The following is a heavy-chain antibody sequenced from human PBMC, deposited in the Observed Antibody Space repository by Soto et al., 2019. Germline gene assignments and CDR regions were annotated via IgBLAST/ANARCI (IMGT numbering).Heavy chain of an antibody. V-gene: IGHV4-4*02. Sequence: QVQLQESGPGLVKPSGTLSLTCAVSGGSISSSNWRSWVRQPPGKGLEWIGKIYHSGSTNYNPSLKSRVTISVDKSKNQFSLKLSSVTAADTAVYYCARVYMVRGTIIRYFDYWGQGTLVTVSS. D-gene: IGHD3-10*01. CDR1: GGSISSSNW. J-gene: IGHJ4*02. CDR2: IYHSGST. CDR3: ARVYMVRGTIIRYFDY.